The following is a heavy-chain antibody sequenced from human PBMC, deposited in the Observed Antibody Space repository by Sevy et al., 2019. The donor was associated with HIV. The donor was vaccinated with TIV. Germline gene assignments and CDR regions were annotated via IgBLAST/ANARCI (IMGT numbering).Heavy chain of an antibody. CDR3: ARLPIVVVPAAIPHNWFDP. CDR1: GGSFSGYY. CDR2: INHSGST. Sequence: SETLSLTCAVYGGSFSGYYWSWIRQPPGKGLEWIGEINHSGSTNYNPSLKSRVTISVDTSKNQFSLKLSSVTAAETAVYYCARLPIVVVPAAIPHNWFDPWGQGTLVTVSS. V-gene: IGHV4-34*01. J-gene: IGHJ5*02. D-gene: IGHD2-2*01.